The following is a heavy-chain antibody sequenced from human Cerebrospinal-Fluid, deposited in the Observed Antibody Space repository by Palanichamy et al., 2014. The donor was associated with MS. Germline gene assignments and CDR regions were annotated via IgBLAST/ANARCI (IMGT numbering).Heavy chain of an antibody. Sequence: QVQLQESGPGLVKPSETLSLTCTVSGGSISSYYWSWIRQPPGKGLEWIGYIYYSGSTNYNPSLKSRVTISVDTSKNQFSLKLSSVTAADTAFYHCARVRSGWYYFDYWGQGTLLTVSS. CDR1: GGSISSYY. J-gene: IGHJ4*02. CDR3: ARVRSGWYYFDY. D-gene: IGHD6-19*01. V-gene: IGHV4-59*01. CDR2: IYYSGST.